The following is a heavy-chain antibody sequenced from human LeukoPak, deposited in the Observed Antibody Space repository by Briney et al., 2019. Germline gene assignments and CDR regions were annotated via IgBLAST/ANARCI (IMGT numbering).Heavy chain of an antibody. CDR1: GESFSGSY. CDR2: INHSGST. V-gene: IGHV4-34*01. Sequence: PSETLSLTCAVYGESFSGSYWSWIRQPPGKGLEWIGEINHSGSTNYSPSRKSRVTMSVDTSKNQFSLNLSSVTAADTAVYYCARGLGSSGWYDYWGQGTLVTVSS. J-gene: IGHJ4*02. CDR3: ARGLGSSGWYDY. D-gene: IGHD6-19*01.